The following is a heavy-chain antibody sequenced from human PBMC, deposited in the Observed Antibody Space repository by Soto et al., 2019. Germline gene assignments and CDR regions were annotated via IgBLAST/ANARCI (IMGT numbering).Heavy chain of an antibody. J-gene: IGHJ5*02. CDR3: ARVPRITGTTMANWFDP. CDR1: GCTFTSYA. V-gene: IGHV1-3*01. Sequence: GASVKVSCKASGCTFTSYAMHWVRQAPGQRLEWMGWINAGNGNTKYSQKFQGRVTITRDTSASTAYMELSSLRSEDTAVYYCARVPRITGTTMANWFDPWGQGTLVTVSS. CDR2: INAGNGNT. D-gene: IGHD1-7*01.